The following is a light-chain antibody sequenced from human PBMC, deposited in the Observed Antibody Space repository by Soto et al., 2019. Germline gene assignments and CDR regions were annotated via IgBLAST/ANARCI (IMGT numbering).Light chain of an antibody. V-gene: IGLV2-23*01. Sequence: QSALTQVVSVCGSPGQSITISCTGTSSDVGSYNLVSWYQQYPGKAPKLMIYEGTKRPSGVSNRFSGSKSGNTASLTISGLQAEDEADYYCCSYAGSSTLVFGGGTKLTVL. J-gene: IGLJ2*01. CDR3: CSYAGSSTLV. CDR1: SSDVGSYNL. CDR2: EGT.